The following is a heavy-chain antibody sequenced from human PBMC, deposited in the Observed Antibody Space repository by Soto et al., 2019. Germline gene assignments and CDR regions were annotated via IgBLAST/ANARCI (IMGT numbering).Heavy chain of an antibody. CDR1: DFALNSLA. CDR2: FPDGGSDP. D-gene: IGHD6-19*01. V-gene: IGHV3-23*01. J-gene: IGHJ4*02. Sequence: QTGGSVRLSCEVSDFALNSLAMTWVRQAPGKGLECVSSFPDGGSDPSYADSVKGRFTISRDNSRKTLYLQMNSLRADDTAIYYCSFGGGLLSSGWYKYYLDYWGQGALGSVSS. CDR3: SFGGGLLSSGWYKYYLDY.